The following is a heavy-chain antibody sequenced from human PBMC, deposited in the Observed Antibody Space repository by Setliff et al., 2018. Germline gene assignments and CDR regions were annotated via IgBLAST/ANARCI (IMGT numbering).Heavy chain of an antibody. D-gene: IGHD3-16*01. J-gene: IGHJ3*02. CDR2: MYISGIT. CDR1: GDSIKRDY. V-gene: IGHV4-4*08. Sequence: SETLSLTCTVSGDSIKRDYWSWMRQPPGKGLEWIGYMYISGITNSNPSLKSRVTMSLDTSRNQFSLKLSSVTAADTAVYYCAKIKAGGGSFDIWGQGTMVTVSS. CDR3: AKIKAGGGSFDI.